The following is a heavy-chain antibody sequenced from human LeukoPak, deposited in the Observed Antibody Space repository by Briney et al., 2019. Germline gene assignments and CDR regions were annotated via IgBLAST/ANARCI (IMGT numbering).Heavy chain of an antibody. V-gene: IGHV3-23*01. CDR1: GFTFSSYA. CDR2: ISGSGDNT. CDR3: AKGSYYDSSGSFNFDY. D-gene: IGHD3-22*01. J-gene: IGHJ4*02. Sequence: GGSLRLSCAASGFTFSSYAMSWVRQAPGKGLEWVSGISGSGDNTYYADSVKGRFTISRDNSKNTLYVQVNSLGTEDTAAYYCAKGSYYDSSGSFNFDYWGQGTLVTVSS.